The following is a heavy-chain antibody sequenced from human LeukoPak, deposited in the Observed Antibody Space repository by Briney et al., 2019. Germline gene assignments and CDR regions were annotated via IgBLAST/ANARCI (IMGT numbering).Heavy chain of an antibody. J-gene: IGHJ4*02. D-gene: IGHD1-7*01. Sequence: PGGSLRLSCAASGFTFNTYWMSWVRQAPGKGLEWVANIKQDGGQEFYGDSVKGRFTISRDNAKNSLYLQMNSLRVEDTAVYYCARDGDYNWNYRSGFDYWGQGTLVTVSS. CDR1: GFTFNTYW. CDR3: ARDGDYNWNYRSGFDY. V-gene: IGHV3-7*01. CDR2: IKQDGGQE.